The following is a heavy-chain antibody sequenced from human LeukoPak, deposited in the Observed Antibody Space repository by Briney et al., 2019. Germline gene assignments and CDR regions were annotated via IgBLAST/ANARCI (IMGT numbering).Heavy chain of an antibody. V-gene: IGHV3-23*01. Sequence: QPGGSLRLSCAASGFTFSNYAMSWVRQAPGKGLEWVSGISGSGGSTYYADSVKGRFTISRDNSKNALYLQMNSLRAEDTAIYYCAKELSGSRNVWGKGTTVTVSS. CDR1: GFTFSNYA. J-gene: IGHJ6*04. CDR3: AKELSGSRNV. CDR2: ISGSGGST. D-gene: IGHD1-26*01.